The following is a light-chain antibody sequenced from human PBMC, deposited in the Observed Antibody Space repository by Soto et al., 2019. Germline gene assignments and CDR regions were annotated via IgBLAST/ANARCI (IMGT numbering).Light chain of an antibody. CDR2: DAS. CDR1: QGISSA. V-gene: IGKV1-13*02. CDR3: QQFNSYPIT. Sequence: AIQLTQSPSSLSASVGDRVTITCRASQGISSALAWYQQKPGKAPKLLIYDASSLESGVPSRFSGSGSGTDFTLTISSLQPEDFATYCCQQFNSYPITFGQVTRLEIK. J-gene: IGKJ5*01.